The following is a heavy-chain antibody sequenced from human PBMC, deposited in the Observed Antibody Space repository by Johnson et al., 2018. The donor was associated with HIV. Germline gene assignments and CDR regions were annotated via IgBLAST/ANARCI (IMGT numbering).Heavy chain of an antibody. V-gene: IGHV3-7*01. J-gene: IGHJ3*02. CDR1: GFTFSSFA. D-gene: IGHD2-2*01. CDR3: ARVYARTPGAFDI. Sequence: VQLVESGGGVVQPGRSPRLSCAASGFTFSSFALHWVRQAPGKGLEWVANIKQDGSEKYYVDSVKGRFTISRDNAKNSLYLQMNSLRAEDTAVYYCARVYARTPGAFDIWGQGTMVTVSS. CDR2: IKQDGSEK.